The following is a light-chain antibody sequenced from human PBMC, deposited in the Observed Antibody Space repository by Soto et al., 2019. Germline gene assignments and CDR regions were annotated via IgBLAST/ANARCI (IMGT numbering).Light chain of an antibody. CDR1: QSVSSSY. Sequence: EIVLTQSPGTLSLSPGERATLSCRASQSVSSSYLAWYQQKPGQAPRHLIYGASSRATGIPDRFSGSGAGTAFTLTISRVKPEDFAEYYCQQYGGLLLFTFGPGTKVDIK. CDR3: QQYGGLLLFT. V-gene: IGKV3-20*01. J-gene: IGKJ3*01. CDR2: GAS.